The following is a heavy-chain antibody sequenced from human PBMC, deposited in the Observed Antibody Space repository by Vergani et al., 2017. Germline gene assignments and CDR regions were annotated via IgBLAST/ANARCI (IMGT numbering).Heavy chain of an antibody. CDR2: ISWNSGAV. CDR3: TKGSVYDHDSAGYGYDPYTGFDI. D-gene: IGHD5/OR15-5a*01. Sequence: EVDMVESGGGLAQPGGSLRLSCEASGITFWKFGMHWVRQGPGKGLEWVSGISWNSGAVDYADSVRGRFTISRDNAKNSLFLEMNSLGFEDTAVYFCTKGSVYDHDSAGYGYDPYTGFDIWGQGTLVAVSS. J-gene: IGHJ3*02. V-gene: IGHV3-9*01. CDR1: GITFWKFG.